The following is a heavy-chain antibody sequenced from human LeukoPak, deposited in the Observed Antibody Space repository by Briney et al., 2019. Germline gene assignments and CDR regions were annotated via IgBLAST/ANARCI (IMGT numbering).Heavy chain of an antibody. D-gene: IGHD4-17*01. Sequence: GGSLRLSCAASGFTFCSYSMNWVRQAPGKGLEWVSSISSSSSYIYYADSVKGRFTISRDSAKNSLYLQMNSLRAEDTAVYYCARVGHGGDYLAIDYWGQGTLVTVSS. CDR3: ARVGHGGDYLAIDY. V-gene: IGHV3-21*01. CDR1: GFTFCSYS. CDR2: ISSSSSYI. J-gene: IGHJ4*02.